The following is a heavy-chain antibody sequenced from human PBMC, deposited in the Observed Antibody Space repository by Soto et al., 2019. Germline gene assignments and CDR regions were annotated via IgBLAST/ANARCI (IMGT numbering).Heavy chain of an antibody. D-gene: IGHD3-10*01. V-gene: IGHV3-64D*06. Sequence: VGSLRLSCSASGFTFSSYAMHWVRQAPGKGLEYVSAISSNGGSTYYADSVKGRFTISRDNSKNTLYLQMSSLRAEDTAVYYCVKGPTDYYGSGSYFPPYYYYGMDVWGQGTTVTVSS. CDR3: VKGPTDYYGSGSYFPPYYYYGMDV. CDR1: GFTFSSYA. CDR2: ISSNGGST. J-gene: IGHJ6*02.